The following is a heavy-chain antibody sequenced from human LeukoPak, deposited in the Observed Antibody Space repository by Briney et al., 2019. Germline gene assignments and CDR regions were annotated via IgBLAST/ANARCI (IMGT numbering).Heavy chain of an antibody. J-gene: IGHJ4*02. CDR1: GFTFSSYV. D-gene: IGHD6-6*01. CDR3: ARGKGTSYLSSFDY. Sequence: SGGSLRLSYAASGFTFSSYVMHWVRQAPGKGLEGVAIISYDGSNEYYADSVKGRFTISRDNSKNTLYLQMNSLRAADTAVYYCARGKGTSYLSSFDYWGQGTLVTVSS. V-gene: IGHV3-30*04. CDR2: ISYDGSNE.